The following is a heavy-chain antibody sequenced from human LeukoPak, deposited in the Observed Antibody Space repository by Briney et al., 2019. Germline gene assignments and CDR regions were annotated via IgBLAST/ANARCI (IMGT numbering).Heavy chain of an antibody. J-gene: IGHJ6*02. CDR1: GGTFSSYA. CDR3: ARDPLGDRGFLHHYYYGMDV. D-gene: IGHD3-16*01. CDR2: IIPILGIA. Sequence: GASVKVSCKASGGTFSSYAISWVRQAPGQGLEWMGRIIPILGIANYAQKFQGRVTITADKSTSTAYMELSSLRSEDTAVYYCARDPLGDRGFLHHYYYGMDVWGQGTTVTVSS. V-gene: IGHV1-69*04.